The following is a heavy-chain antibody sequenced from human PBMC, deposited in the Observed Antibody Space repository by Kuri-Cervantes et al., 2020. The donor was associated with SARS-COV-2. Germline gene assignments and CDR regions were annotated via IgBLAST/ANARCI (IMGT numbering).Heavy chain of an antibody. CDR3: ARGPRYCSSTSCYPLDAFDI. J-gene: IGHJ3*02. CDR1: GGSISGSGYY. CDR2: IHYRETT. V-gene: IGHV4-39*01. Sequence: SETLSLTCTVSGGSISGSGYYWAWIRQPPGKGLEWIGHIHYRETTYYNPSLKSRATISVDTSKNQFSLKLNSVTAADTAVYYCARGPRYCSSTSCYPLDAFDIWGQGTMVTVSS. D-gene: IGHD2-2*01.